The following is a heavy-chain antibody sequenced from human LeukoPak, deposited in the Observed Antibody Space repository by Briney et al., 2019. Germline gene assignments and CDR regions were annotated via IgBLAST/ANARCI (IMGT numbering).Heavy chain of an antibody. CDR1: GFTFSSYA. Sequence: GGSLRLSCAASGFTFSSYAMSWVRQAPGKGLEWVSAISGSGGSTYYADSVKGRFTISRDNSKNTLYLQMNSLRAEDTAVYYCANFEPGYTSSWYAEFWGQGTLVTVSS. CDR3: ANFEPGYTSSWYAEF. V-gene: IGHV3-23*01. J-gene: IGHJ4*02. D-gene: IGHD6-13*01. CDR2: ISGSGGST.